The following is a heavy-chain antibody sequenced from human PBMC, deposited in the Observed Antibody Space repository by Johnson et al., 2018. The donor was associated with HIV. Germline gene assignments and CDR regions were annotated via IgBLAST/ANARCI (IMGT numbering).Heavy chain of an antibody. CDR2: ISYDGSNK. CDR1: GFTFSSYA. Sequence: QLVESGGGVVQPGRSLRLSCAASGFTFSSYAMHWVRQAPGKGLEWVAVISYDGSNKYYADSVKGRFTISRDNSKNTLYLQMNSLRAEDTAVYYCAKVRSSSWYNAFDLWGQGTMVTVAS. V-gene: IGHV3-30*18. D-gene: IGHD6-13*01. J-gene: IGHJ3*01. CDR3: AKVRSSSWYNAFDL.